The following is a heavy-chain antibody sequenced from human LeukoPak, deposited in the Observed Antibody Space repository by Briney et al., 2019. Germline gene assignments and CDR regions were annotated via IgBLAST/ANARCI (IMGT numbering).Heavy chain of an antibody. J-gene: IGHJ5*02. CDR2: ISYDGRNK. CDR3: SKDLTSDFGGDLDP. Sequence: GGSLRLSCAASGFTFSTYGMHWVRQAPGKGLEWVAVISYDGRNKYFTDSVKGRFTISRDNSKSTVYLQMNSLRVEDAAVYYCSKDLTSDFGGDLDPWGQGTLVTVSS. V-gene: IGHV3-30*18. D-gene: IGHD3-10*01. CDR1: GFTFSTYG.